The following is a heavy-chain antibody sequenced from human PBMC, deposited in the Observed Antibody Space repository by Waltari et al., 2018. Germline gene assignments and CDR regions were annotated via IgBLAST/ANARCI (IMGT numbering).Heavy chain of an antibody. D-gene: IGHD2-15*01. V-gene: IGHV4-39*07. CDR3: ARDSGGYCSGGSCYNGWFDP. Sequence: QLQLQESGPGLVKPSETLSLTCTVSGGSISSSSYYWGWIRQPPGQGLEWIGSIYYSGSTYYNPSLKSRVTISVDTSKNQFSLKLSSVTAADTAVYYCARDSGGYCSGGSCYNGWFDPWGQGTLVTVSS. CDR1: GGSISSSSYY. J-gene: IGHJ5*02. CDR2: IYYSGST.